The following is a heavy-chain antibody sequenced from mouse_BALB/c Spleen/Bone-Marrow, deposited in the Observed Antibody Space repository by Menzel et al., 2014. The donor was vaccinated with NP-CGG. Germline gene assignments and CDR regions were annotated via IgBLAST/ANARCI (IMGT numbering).Heavy chain of an antibody. CDR1: GFTFSSFG. V-gene: IGHV5-17*02. CDR2: ISSGSSTI. CDR3: ARGKYGYDY. J-gene: IGHJ2*01. Sequence: EVQLVESGGGLVQPGGSWKLSCAASGFTFSSFGVHWVRPAPEKGLEWVAYISSGSSTIYYADTVKGRFTISRDNPKNTLFLQITSLRSEDTAMYYCARGKYGYDYWGQGTTLTVSS. D-gene: IGHD2-10*02.